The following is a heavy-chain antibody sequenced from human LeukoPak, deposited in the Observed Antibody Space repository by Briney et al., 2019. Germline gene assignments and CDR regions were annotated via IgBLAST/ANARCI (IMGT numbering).Heavy chain of an antibody. V-gene: IGHV4-34*01. CDR1: GGSFSGYY. CDR3: ASSWRGDSSGXAPNYGMDV. D-gene: IGHD3-22*01. CDR2: INHSGST. Sequence: SETLSLTCAVYGGSFSGYYWSWIRQPPGKGLEWIGEINHSGSTNYNPSLKSRVTISVDTSKNQFSLKLSSVTAADTAVYYCASSWRGDSSGXAPNYGMDVWGQGTTVTVSS. J-gene: IGHJ6*02.